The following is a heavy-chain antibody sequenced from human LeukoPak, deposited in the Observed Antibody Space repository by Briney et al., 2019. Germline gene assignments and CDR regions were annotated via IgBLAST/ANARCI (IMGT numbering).Heavy chain of an antibody. J-gene: IGHJ4*02. D-gene: IGHD6-19*01. CDR1: GFTFSSYG. Sequence: GGSLRLSCAASGFTFSSYGMHWVRQAPGKGLEWVAVISYDGSIKYYADSVKGRFTISRDNSKNTLYLQMNSLRAEDTAVYYCAKDRYSSGWYSDFDYWGQGTLVTVSS. V-gene: IGHV3-30*18. CDR3: AKDRYSSGWYSDFDY. CDR2: ISYDGSIK.